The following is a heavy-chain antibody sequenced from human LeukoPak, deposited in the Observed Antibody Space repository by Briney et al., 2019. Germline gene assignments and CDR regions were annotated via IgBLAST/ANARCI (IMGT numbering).Heavy chain of an antibody. CDR2: IWYDGSYK. CDR1: GVTFSSYV. D-gene: IGHD3-22*01. V-gene: IGHV3-33*01. J-gene: IGHJ4*02. CDR3: ARDPTAYYDSSGYYLNTIDY. Sequence: GGSLRLSCAASGVTFSSYVMHWVRQAPGKGLEWVAVIWYDGSYKYYADSVKGRFTISRDNSKNTLYLQMNSLRAEDTAVYYCARDPTAYYDSSGYYLNTIDYWGQGTLVTVSS.